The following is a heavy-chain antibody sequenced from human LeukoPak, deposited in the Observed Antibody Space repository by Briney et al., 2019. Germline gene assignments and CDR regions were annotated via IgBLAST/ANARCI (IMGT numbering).Heavy chain of an antibody. J-gene: IGHJ4*02. CDR3: ARVGDYALRD. CDR1: GGSISSYY. Sequence: TASQTLSLTCTVSGGSISSYYWSWIRQPAGKGLEWIGHIYTSGSTNYNPSLKSRVTMSVDTSKNQFSLKLRSVTAADTAVYYCARVGDYALRDWGQGTLVTVSS. D-gene: IGHD3-16*01. CDR2: IYTSGST. V-gene: IGHV4-4*07.